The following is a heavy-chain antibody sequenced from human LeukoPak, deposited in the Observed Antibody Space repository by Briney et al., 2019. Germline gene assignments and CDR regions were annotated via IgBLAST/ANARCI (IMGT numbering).Heavy chain of an antibody. CDR1: GFTFSSYA. V-gene: IGHV3-9*01. Sequence: PGGSLRLSCAASGFTFSSYAMNWVRQAPGKGLEWVSGISWNSGNIGYADSVKGRFTISRDNAKNSLYLQMNSLRAEDTALYYCAKDSNYYGMDVWGQGTTVTVSS. J-gene: IGHJ6*02. CDR3: AKDSNYYGMDV. CDR2: ISWNSGNI.